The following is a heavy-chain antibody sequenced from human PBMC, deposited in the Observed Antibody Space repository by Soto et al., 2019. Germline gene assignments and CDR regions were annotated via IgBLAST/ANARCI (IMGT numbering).Heavy chain of an antibody. Sequence: PSETLSLTCTVSGGSINTFYWSWVRQPAGKGLEWVGRIFSSGSTSFNPSLESRVAMSVDTSKNHIPLNLSSVTAADMAVYYCAREGSYSAYNFAHGIQLWSFDFWGQGALVTVYS. J-gene: IGHJ4*02. CDR1: GGSINTFY. V-gene: IGHV4-4*07. CDR3: AREGSYSAYNFAHGIQLWSFDF. CDR2: IFSSGST. D-gene: IGHD5-12*01.